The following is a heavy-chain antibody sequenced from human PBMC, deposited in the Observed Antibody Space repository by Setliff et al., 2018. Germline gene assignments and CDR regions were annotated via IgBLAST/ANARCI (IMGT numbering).Heavy chain of an antibody. Sequence: GASVKVSCKASGYTFTSYGISWVRQAPGQGLEWMGWISAYNGNTNYAQKPQGRVTMTTDTSTSTAYMELRSLRSDDTAVYYCARDPTASNYYGSGSYPLFDYWGQGTLVTVSS. J-gene: IGHJ4*02. CDR1: GYTFTSYG. CDR3: ARDPTASNYYGSGSYPLFDY. D-gene: IGHD3-10*01. V-gene: IGHV1-18*01. CDR2: ISAYNGNT.